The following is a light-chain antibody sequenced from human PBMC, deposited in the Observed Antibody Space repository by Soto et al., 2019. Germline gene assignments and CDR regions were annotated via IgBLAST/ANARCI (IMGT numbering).Light chain of an antibody. CDR3: QSYDSSLSAHYV. Sequence: QSVLTQPPSVSGAPGQGVTISCAGSSSNIGAPYDVHWYQHLPGTAPKLLIYGNSNRPSGVPDRFSGSKSGTSASLAITGLQXEDEADYYCQSYDSSLSAHYVFGTGTKVTVL. CDR2: GNS. V-gene: IGLV1-40*01. CDR1: SSNIGAPYD. J-gene: IGLJ1*01.